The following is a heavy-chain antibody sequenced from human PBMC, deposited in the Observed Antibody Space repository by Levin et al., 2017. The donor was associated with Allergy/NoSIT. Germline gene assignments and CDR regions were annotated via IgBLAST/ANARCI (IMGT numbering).Heavy chain of an antibody. V-gene: IGHV3-9*01. CDR1: GFTFDDYA. CDR2: ISWNSGSI. Sequence: SGGSLRLSCAASGFTFDDYAMHWVRQAPGKGLEWVSGISWNSGSIGYADSVKGRFTISRDNAKNSLYLQMNSLRTEDTALYYCARDNIGLADAFDIWGQRTMVVVSS. CDR3: ARDNIGLADAFDI. J-gene: IGHJ3*02. D-gene: IGHD3-10*01.